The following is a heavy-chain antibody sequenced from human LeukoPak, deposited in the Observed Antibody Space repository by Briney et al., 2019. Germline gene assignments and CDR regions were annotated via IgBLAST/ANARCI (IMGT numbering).Heavy chain of an antibody. V-gene: IGHV1-18*01. J-gene: IGHJ4*02. CDR2: ISAYNGNT. CDR1: GYTFTSYG. Sequence: ASVKVSCKASGYTFTSYGISWVRQAPGQGLEWMGWISAYNGNTNYAQKLQGRVTMTTDTSTSTAYMELRSLRSDDTAVYYCTKVTGRVDPFLFWGQGTLVTVSS. CDR3: TKVTGRVDPFLF. D-gene: IGHD2/OR15-2a*01.